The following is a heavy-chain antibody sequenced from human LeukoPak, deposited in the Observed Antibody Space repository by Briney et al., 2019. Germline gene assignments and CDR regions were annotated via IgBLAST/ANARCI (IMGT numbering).Heavy chain of an antibody. V-gene: IGHV3-7*01. J-gene: IGHJ5*02. Sequence: GGSLRLSCAASGFTFNNYWMTWVRQAPGKGLEWVANIKQDGGEKFYVDSVKGRFTISRENTKNLLYLQMNSLRSEDTAVYYCARFIGGFCSGGSCYPHSPWGQGTLVTVSS. CDR1: GFTFNNYW. CDR3: ARFIGGFCSGGSCYPHSP. CDR2: IKQDGGEK. D-gene: IGHD2-15*01.